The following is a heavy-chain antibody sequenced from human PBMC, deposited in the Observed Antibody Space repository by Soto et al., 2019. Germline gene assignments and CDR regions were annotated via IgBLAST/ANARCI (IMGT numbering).Heavy chain of an antibody. CDR3: AKELVNSGWTYFDY. Sequence: LRLSCAASGFTFNTYAMSWVRQAPGKGLEWVSAISDSGGRTYYADSVKGRFTISRGNSKNTLYLQMNSLRAEDTAVYFCAKELVNSGWTYFDYWGQGTLVTVSS. J-gene: IGHJ4*02. CDR2: ISDSGGRT. D-gene: IGHD6-19*01. CDR1: GFTFNTYA. V-gene: IGHV3-23*01.